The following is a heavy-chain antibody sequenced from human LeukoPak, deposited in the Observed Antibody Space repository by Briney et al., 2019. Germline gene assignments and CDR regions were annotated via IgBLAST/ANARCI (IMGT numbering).Heavy chain of an antibody. Sequence: GGSLRLTCAASGFTFSDYYMSWIRQAPGKGLEWFSYISTSGTITHYADSLKGRFTISRDNAKNSLYLQMNSLRAEDTAVYYCARGAGPLFDPWGQGTLVTVSS. CDR1: GFTFSDYY. V-gene: IGHV3-11*01. J-gene: IGHJ5*02. CDR3: ARGAGPLFDP. CDR2: ISTSGTIT.